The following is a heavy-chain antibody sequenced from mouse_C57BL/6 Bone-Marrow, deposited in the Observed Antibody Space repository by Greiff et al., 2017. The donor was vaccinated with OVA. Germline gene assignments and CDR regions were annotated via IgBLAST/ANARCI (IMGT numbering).Heavy chain of an antibody. V-gene: IGHV1-54*01. Sequence: QVQLQQSGAELVRPGTSVKVSCKASGYAFTNYLIEWVKQRPGQGLEWIGVINPGSGGTNYNEKFKGKATLTADKSSSTAYMQLSSLTSEDSAVYFCERRGLLRDYFDDWGQGTTLTVSS. D-gene: IGHD1-1*01. J-gene: IGHJ2*01. CDR3: ERRGLLRDYFDD. CDR1: GYAFTNYL. CDR2: INPGSGGT.